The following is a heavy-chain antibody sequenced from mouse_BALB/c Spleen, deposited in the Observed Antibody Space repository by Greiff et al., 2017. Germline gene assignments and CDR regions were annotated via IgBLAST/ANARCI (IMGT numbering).Heavy chain of an antibody. J-gene: IGHJ3*01. CDR3: AKNVDYGSSYGWFAY. V-gene: IGHV2-5-1*01. CDR2: IWRGGST. D-gene: IGHD1-1*01. Sequence: VQLQQSGPSLVQPSQNLSITCTVSGFSLTSYGVHWVRQSPGKGLEWLGVIWRGGSTDYNAAFMSRLSITKDNSKSQVFFKMNSLQADDTAIYYCAKNVDYGSSYGWFAYWGQGTLVTVSA. CDR1: GFSLTSYG.